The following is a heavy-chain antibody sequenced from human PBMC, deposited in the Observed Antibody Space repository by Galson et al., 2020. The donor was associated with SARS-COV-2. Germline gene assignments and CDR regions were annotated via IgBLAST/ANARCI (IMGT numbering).Heavy chain of an antibody. Sequence: SETLSLTCTVSGGSISSSSYYWGWIRQHPGKGLEWIGSIFYSGSTYYNPSLKSRVTISVDTSKNQFSLKLSSVTAADTAVYYCARDAYGDYSIDYWGQGTLVTVSS. CDR1: GGSISSSSYY. V-gene: IGHV4-39*07. D-gene: IGHD4-17*01. CDR3: ARDAYGDYSIDY. CDR2: IFYSGST. J-gene: IGHJ4*02.